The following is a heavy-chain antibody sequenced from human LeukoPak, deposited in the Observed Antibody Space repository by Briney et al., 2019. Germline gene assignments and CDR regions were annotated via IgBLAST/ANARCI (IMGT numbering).Heavy chain of an antibody. Sequence: PGGSLRLSCAASGFTFRNVWMNWVRQAPGKGLEWVGRIKSKVDGGTRDYAAAVKGRFTISRNDSESIMSLRMNSLKTEDTALYYCSTGTSLVYWGQGTLVTVSS. J-gene: IGHJ4*02. CDR2: IKSKVDGGTR. CDR3: STGTSLVY. V-gene: IGHV3-15*01. CDR1: GFTFRNVW.